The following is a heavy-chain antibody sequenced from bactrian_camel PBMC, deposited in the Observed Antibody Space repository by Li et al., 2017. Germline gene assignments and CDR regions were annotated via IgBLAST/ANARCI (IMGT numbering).Heavy chain of an antibody. CDR2: INNEGRT. CDR1: GYTSVSYC. D-gene: IGHD1*01. J-gene: IGHJ7*01. Sequence: HVQLVESGGGLVQPGGSLKLSCAASGYTSVSYCMGWFRQAPGKEREGIAAINNEGRTDYADPVKDRFHVTYDAAKATLYLQMDSLKPADTAMYYCASGPWGYCTRTKWEGGMNSWGKGTQVTVS. V-gene: IGHV3S55*01.